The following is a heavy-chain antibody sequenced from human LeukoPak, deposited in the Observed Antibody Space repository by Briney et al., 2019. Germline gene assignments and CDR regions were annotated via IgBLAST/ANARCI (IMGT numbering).Heavy chain of an antibody. Sequence: PGGSLRLSCAASGFNVSSNYMSWVRQAPGKGLEWVSVIYSGGNTYYADSVKGRFTIFRDKSKNTLYLQMDSLRTEDTAVYYCTRELLYHYYEYWGQGTLVTVSS. CDR1: GFNVSSNY. D-gene: IGHD3-3*01. V-gene: IGHV3-53*01. J-gene: IGHJ4*02. CDR2: IYSGGNT. CDR3: TRELLYHYYEY.